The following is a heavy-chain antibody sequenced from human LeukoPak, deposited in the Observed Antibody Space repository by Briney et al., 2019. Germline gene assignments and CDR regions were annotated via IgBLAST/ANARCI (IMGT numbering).Heavy chain of an antibody. CDR1: GFPFTTYA. CDR2: ISGSDGGT. Sequence: GGSLRLSCAASGFPFTTYAMGWVRQAPGKGLEWVSAISGSDGGTHSADSVKGRFTTSTDNSKNTLYPQMNSLRADDTAVYYCAKDLRPRGLIAELDYWGQGTLVTVSS. V-gene: IGHV3-23*01. D-gene: IGHD3-10*01. CDR3: AKDLRPRGLIAELDY. J-gene: IGHJ4*02.